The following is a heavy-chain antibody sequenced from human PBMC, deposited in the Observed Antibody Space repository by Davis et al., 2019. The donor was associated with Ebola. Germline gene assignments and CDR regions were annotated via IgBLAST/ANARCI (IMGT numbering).Heavy chain of an antibody. J-gene: IGHJ3*02. CDR1: GFSASLYS. V-gene: IGHV3-53*01. CDR2: IYRDGRT. D-gene: IGHD1-26*01. Sequence: GESLKISCAFSGFSASLYSMNWVRQAPGKGLEWVSVIYRDGRTYHADSVKGRFTISRDNSKNTLYLQMNGLRVDDTAIYYCAKDTSNIWFDIWGQGTMVTVSS. CDR3: AKDTSNIWFDI.